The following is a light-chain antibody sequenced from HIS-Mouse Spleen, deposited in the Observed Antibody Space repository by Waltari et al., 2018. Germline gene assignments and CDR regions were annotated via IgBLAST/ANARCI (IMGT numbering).Light chain of an antibody. V-gene: IGLV2-23*01. CDR1: ISAVVSYNL. CDR2: EGS. Sequence: QSALTQPASVSGSPGQSITFSCTGTISAVVSYNLVSWYQQHPGNAPKLMIYEGSKRPSGVSNRFSGSKSGNTASLTISGLQAEDEADYYCCSYAGSSPYVVFGGGTKLTVL. J-gene: IGLJ2*01. CDR3: CSYAGSSPYVV.